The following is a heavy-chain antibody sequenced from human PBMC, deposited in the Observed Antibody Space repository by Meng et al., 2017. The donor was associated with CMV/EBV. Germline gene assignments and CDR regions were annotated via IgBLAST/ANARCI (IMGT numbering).Heavy chain of an antibody. CDR1: GGTFSTFA. D-gene: IGHD1-26*01. V-gene: IGHV1-69*12. J-gene: IGHJ4*02. CDR2: IIPVFETA. CDR3: ARGGDSWYSDY. Sequence: VTLGQSPAELKKPGSAVKVSCKTAGGTFSTFAISWVRQAPGEGLEWMGGIIPVFETANYAERFQDRVTITADDSTTTAYMELSSLRADDTALYFCARGGDSWYSDYWGQGTLVTVSS.